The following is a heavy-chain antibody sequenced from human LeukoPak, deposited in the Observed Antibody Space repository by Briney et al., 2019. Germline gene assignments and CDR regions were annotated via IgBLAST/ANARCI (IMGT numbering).Heavy chain of an antibody. CDR3: VRDSNYHPDC. Sequence: GGSLRLSCAASGFTFGDYWMHWVRQAPGKGLVWVSRIISDGSSASYADSVKGRFTMSRDNAKNTLHLQMNSLRVEDTAVYYCVRDSNYHPDCWGQGTLVTVSS. J-gene: IGHJ4*02. D-gene: IGHD4-11*01. CDR2: IISDGSSA. CDR1: GFTFGDYW. V-gene: IGHV3-74*01.